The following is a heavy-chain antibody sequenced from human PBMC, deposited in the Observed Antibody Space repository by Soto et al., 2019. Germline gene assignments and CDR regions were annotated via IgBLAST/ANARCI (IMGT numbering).Heavy chain of an antibody. CDR3: ARRGKARAGRYYFDS. Sequence: PSETLSLTCSVSGGSISPFYWSWIRQSPGKGLEWIGYVYHTGHTSYNPSVDSRVTISLDASNNQFSLSLKSVTATDTAMYFCARRGKARAGRYYFDSWGPGTLVTVSS. J-gene: IGHJ4*02. CDR2: VYHTGHT. CDR1: GGSISPFY. D-gene: IGHD3-16*01. V-gene: IGHV4-59*12.